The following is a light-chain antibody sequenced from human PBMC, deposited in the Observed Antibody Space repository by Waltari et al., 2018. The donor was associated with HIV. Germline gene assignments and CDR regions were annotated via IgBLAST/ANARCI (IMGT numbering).Light chain of an antibody. V-gene: IGKV1-39*01. J-gene: IGKJ5*01. Sequence: DIPMTQSPSSLSASVGDRVSITCRSSQTIKNNLNWYRQTPGKAPKRLIFGASNGQSGVPSRFTGTGSGTYFTLTDSSLQPEDCATDYCQQTYMTPQTFGQGTRREMK. CDR1: QTIKNN. CDR3: QQTYMTPQT. CDR2: GAS.